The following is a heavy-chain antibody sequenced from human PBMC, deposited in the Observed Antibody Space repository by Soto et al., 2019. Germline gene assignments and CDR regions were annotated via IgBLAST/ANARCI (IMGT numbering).Heavy chain of an antibody. CDR1: RYIFSSYD. V-gene: IGHV1-46*03. J-gene: IGHJ4*02. Sequence: AASVKVSCKSSRYIFSSYDVHWVRQAPGQGLEWMGLINPSGGSTEYAQTFQGRVTMTRDTSTSTVYMELSSLRSEDTAVYFCALGRGRPYYFDYWGQGTRVTVSS. D-gene: IGHD1-26*01. CDR2: INPSGGST. CDR3: ALGRGRPYYFDY.